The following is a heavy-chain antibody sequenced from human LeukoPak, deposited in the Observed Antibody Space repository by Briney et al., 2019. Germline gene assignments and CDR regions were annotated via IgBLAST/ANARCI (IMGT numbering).Heavy chain of an antibody. J-gene: IGHJ3*02. CDR1: GGSISSSSYY. D-gene: IGHD4/OR15-4a*01. Sequence: SETLSLTCTVSGGSISSSSYYWGWIRQPPGKGLEWIGSIYYSGSTYYNPSLKSRVTMSVDTSKNQFSLKLSSVTAADTAVYYCARGPGGATAEAFDIWGQGTMVTVSS. V-gene: IGHV4-39*07. CDR2: IYYSGST. CDR3: ARGPGGATAEAFDI.